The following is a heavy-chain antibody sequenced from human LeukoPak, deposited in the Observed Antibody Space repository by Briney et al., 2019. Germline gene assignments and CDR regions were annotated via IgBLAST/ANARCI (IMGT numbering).Heavy chain of an antibody. CDR3: ARAYCSGGSCLDY. D-gene: IGHD2-15*01. V-gene: IGHV3-21*01. CDR2: ISSSSSYV. CDR1: GFTFSSYS. J-gene: IGHJ4*02. Sequence: TGGSLRLSCAASGFTFSSYSMNWVRQAPGKGLEWVSSISSSSSYVYYADSVKGRFTISRDNAKNSLYLQMNSLRAEDTAVYYCARAYCSGGSCLDYWGRGTLVTVSS.